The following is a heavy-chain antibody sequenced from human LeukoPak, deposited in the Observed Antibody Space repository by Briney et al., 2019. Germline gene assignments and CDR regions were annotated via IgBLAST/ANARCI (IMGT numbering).Heavy chain of an antibody. D-gene: IGHD6-13*01. CDR1: GDSMSSRDYF. V-gene: IGHV4-39*01. CDR2: IYYSGST. J-gene: IGHJ4*02. Sequence: SETLSLTCVVSGDSMSSRDYFWGWIRQPPGRGLEWIGSIYYSGSTYYNPSLKSRVTISVDTSKNQFSLKLSSVTAADTAVYYCAANRDSSSWWGLFDYWGQGTLVTVSS. CDR3: AANRDSSSWWGLFDY.